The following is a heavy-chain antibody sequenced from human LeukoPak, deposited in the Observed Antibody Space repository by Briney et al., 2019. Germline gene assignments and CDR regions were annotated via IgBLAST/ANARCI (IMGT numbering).Heavy chain of an antibody. CDR1: GFTFTTYE. CDR2: ISSTGSNI. CDR3: ARDFADGDGFDF. V-gene: IGHV3-48*03. J-gene: IGHJ3*01. Sequence: PGGSPRLSSAASGFTFTTYEMNWGRDAPGKGLGWVSYISSTGSNIYYAESVKGRFTISRDNAKNSLYLLMNSLRDEDTAVYYCARDFADGDGFDFWGLGTMVTVSS.